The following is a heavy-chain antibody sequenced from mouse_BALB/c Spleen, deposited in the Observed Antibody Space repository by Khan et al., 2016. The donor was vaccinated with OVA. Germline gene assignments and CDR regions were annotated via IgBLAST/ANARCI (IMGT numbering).Heavy chain of an antibody. CDR1: GFTFSSYS. J-gene: IGHJ3*01. V-gene: IGHV5-6*01. CDR3: ARHLTGSFDY. D-gene: IGHD4-1*01. CDR2: ISSGGDYT. Sequence: EVQLVESGGDLVEPGGSLKLSCAASGFTFSSYSMSWVRQTPDKRLEWVATISSGGDYTYYPDIVKGRFTISGDKAKNTQYLQMSSLKSEDTAMYYCARHLTGSFDYWGQGTLVAVSA.